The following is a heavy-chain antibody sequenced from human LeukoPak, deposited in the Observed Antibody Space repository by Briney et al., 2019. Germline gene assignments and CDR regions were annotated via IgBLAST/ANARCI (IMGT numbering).Heavy chain of an antibody. V-gene: IGHV3-7*01. CDR3: ARDDLGHDTPYDY. Sequence: GGSLRLSCAASGFTFSSYWMSWVRQAPGKGLEWVANIKQDGSEKYYVDSVKGRFTISRDNAKNSLYLQMNSLRAEDTAVYYCARDDLGHDTPYDYWGQGTLVTVSS. CDR2: IKQDGSEK. J-gene: IGHJ4*02. D-gene: IGHD2-15*01. CDR1: GFTFSSYW.